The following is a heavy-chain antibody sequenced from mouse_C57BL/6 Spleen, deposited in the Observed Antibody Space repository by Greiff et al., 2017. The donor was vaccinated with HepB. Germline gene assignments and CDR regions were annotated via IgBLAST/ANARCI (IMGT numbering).Heavy chain of an antibody. D-gene: IGHD4-1*01. J-gene: IGHJ2*01. CDR2: IRNKANGYTT. CDR3: ARYKGGTVGDY. V-gene: IGHV7-3*01. Sequence: DVQLQESGGGLVQPGGSLSLSCAASGFTFTDYYMSWVRQPPGKALEWLGFIRNKANGYTTEYSASVKGRFTISRDNSQSILYLQMNALRAEDSATYYCARYKGGTVGDYWGQGTTLTVSS. CDR1: GFTFTDYY.